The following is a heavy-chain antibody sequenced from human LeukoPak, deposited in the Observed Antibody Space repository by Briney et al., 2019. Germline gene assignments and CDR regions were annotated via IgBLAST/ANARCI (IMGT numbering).Heavy chain of an antibody. V-gene: IGHV3-53*01. CDR2: IYSGGTT. D-gene: IGHD1-26*01. J-gene: IGHJ4*02. CDR3: ARDISGFGYTQIVGPQYYFDY. Sequence: HPGGSLRLSCEASGFTVSSNYMSWVRQAPGKGLEWVSVIYSGGTTYYADSVKGRFTISRDNSKNTLYLQMNSLRAEDTAVYYCARDISGFGYTQIVGPQYYFDYWGQGTLVTVSS. CDR1: GFTVSSNY.